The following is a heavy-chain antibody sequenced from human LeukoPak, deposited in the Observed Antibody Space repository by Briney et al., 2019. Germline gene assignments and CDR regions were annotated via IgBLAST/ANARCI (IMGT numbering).Heavy chain of an antibody. CDR1: GFTFSSYG. J-gene: IGHJ6*03. D-gene: IGHD1-1*01. Sequence: GGSLRLSCAASGFTFSSYGMHWVRQAPGKGLEWVAFIRYDGSNKYYADSVKGRFTISRDNAKNSLYLQMNSLRAEDTAVYYCASEGTRAWDDYYYYMDVWGKGTTVTVSS. V-gene: IGHV3-30*02. CDR2: IRYDGSNK. CDR3: ASEGTRAWDDYYYYMDV.